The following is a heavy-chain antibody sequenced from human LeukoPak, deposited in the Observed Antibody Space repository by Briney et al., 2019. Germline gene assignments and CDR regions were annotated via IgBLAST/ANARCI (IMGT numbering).Heavy chain of an antibody. J-gene: IGHJ6*03. V-gene: IGHV1-69*13. CDR2: IIPIFGTA. CDR3: ARDGYYDSSGYYYYYYMDV. CDR1: GGTFSSYA. Sequence: SVKVSCKASGGTFSSYAISWVRQAPGQGLEWMGGIIPIFGTANYAQKFQGRVTITADESTSAAYMELSSLRSEDTAVYYCARDGYYDSSGYYYYYYMDVWGKGTTVTVSS. D-gene: IGHD3-22*01.